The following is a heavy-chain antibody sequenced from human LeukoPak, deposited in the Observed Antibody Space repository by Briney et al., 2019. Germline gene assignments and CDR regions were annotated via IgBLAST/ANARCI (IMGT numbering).Heavy chain of an antibody. CDR1: GFTFSDYY. Sequence: GGSLRLSCAASGFTFSDYYMSWVRQAPGKGLEWVANIKQDGSEKYYVDSVKGRFTISRDNAKNSLYLQMNSLRAEDTAVYYCARVAAAGIYYYYYMDVWGKGTTVTVSS. CDR2: IKQDGSEK. CDR3: ARVAAAGIYYYYYMDV. J-gene: IGHJ6*03. V-gene: IGHV3-7*01. D-gene: IGHD6-13*01.